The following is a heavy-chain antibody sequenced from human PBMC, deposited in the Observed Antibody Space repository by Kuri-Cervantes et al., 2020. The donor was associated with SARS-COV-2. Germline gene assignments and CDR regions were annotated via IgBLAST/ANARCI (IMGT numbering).Heavy chain of an antibody. D-gene: IGHD3-10*01. CDR3: AKDPFGEGPNWFDP. V-gene: IGHV3-23*01. Sequence: ETLSLTCAASGFTFSSYAMSWVRQAPGKGLEWVSAISGSGGSTYYADSVKGRFTISRDNSKNTLYLQMNSLRAEDTAVYYCAKDPFGEGPNWFDPWGQGTLVTVSS. CDR1: GFTFSSYA. CDR2: ISGSGGST. J-gene: IGHJ5*02.